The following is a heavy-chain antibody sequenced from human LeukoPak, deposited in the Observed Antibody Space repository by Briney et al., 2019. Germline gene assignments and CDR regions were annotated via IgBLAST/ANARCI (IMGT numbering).Heavy chain of an antibody. J-gene: IGHJ6*02. CDR1: EFTFNIYG. D-gene: IGHD3-22*01. CDR3: AKTSNYYDTYGMDV. CDR2: ITYGGNDK. V-gene: IGHV3-30*18. Sequence: GRSLRLSCAASEFTFNIYGMHWVRQAPGQGLEWVAVITYGGNDKYYADSVKGRFTVSRDNSKNTLYLQMNSLRTEDTAVYYCAKTSNYYDTYGMDVWGQGTAVAVSS.